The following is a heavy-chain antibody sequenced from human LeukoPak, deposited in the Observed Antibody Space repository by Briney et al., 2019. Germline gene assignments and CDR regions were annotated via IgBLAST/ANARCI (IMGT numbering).Heavy chain of an antibody. CDR1: GGSISSYY. CDR2: IYYSGST. J-gene: IGHJ4*02. V-gene: IGHV4-59*01. Sequence: SETLSLTCTVSGGSISSYYWSWIRQPPGKGLEWIGYIYYSGSTNYNPSLKSRVTISVDTSKNQFSLKLSSVTAADTAVYYCAGEMAEGYFDYWGQGTLVTVSS. CDR3: AGEMAEGYFDY. D-gene: IGHD5-24*01.